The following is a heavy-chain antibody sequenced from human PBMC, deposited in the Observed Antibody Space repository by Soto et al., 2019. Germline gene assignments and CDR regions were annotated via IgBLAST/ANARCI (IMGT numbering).Heavy chain of an antibody. CDR3: ARESEDLTSNFDY. V-gene: IGHV3-21*06. J-gene: IGHJ4*02. CDR2: ISSTTNYI. Sequence: PGGSLRLSCAASWFTSTRYSMNWVRQAPGKGLEWVSSISSTTNYIYYGDSMKGRFTISRDNAKNSLYLEMNSLRAEDTAVYYCARESEDLTSNFDYWGQGTLVTSPQ. CDR1: WFTSTRYS.